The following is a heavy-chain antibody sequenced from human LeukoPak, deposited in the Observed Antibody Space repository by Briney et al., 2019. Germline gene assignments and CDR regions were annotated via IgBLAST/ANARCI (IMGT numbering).Heavy chain of an antibody. J-gene: IGHJ5*02. CDR1: GASISSGYY. Sequence: PSETLSLICTVSGASISSGYYWGWIRQPPGKGLECIGSIYHSGSTYYNPSLKSRVTISVDTSKNQFSLKLSSVTAADTAVYYCARNSHYNYYGSGSYKFDPWGQGTLVTVSS. CDR3: ARNSHYNYYGSGSYKFDP. CDR2: IYHSGST. D-gene: IGHD3-10*01. V-gene: IGHV4-38-2*02.